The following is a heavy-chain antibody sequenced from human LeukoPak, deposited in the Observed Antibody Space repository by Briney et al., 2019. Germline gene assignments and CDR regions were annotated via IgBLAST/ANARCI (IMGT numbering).Heavy chain of an antibody. CDR3: ARDRQAFDY. Sequence: GGSLRLSSAASGFTFSSYSMTWVRQAPGKGLEWVSYISSSSSTIYYADSVKGRFTISRDNAKNSLYLQMNSLRAEDTAVYYCARDRQAFDYWGQGTLVTVSS. CDR2: ISSSSSTI. J-gene: IGHJ4*02. D-gene: IGHD2/OR15-2a*01. V-gene: IGHV3-48*04. CDR1: GFTFSSYS.